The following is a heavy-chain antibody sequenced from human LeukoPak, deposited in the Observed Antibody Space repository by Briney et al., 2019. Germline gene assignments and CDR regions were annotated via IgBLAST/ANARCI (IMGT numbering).Heavy chain of an antibody. CDR1: GFTFSSYW. Sequence: GGSLRLSCAASGFTFSSYWMSWVRQAPGKGLEWVANIKQDGSEKYYVDSVKGRFTISRDNAKNSLYLQMNSLRAEDTAVYYCARDPWRGRGYFDYWGQGTLVTVSS. CDR3: ARDPWRGRGYFDY. V-gene: IGHV3-7*01. D-gene: IGHD3-10*01. J-gene: IGHJ4*02. CDR2: IKQDGSEK.